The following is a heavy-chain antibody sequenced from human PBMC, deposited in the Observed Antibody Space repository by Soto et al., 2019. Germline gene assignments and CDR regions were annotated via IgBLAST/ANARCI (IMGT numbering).Heavy chain of an antibody. V-gene: IGHV1-69*12. CDR1: GGTFSSYA. CDR2: IIPIFGTA. D-gene: IGHD3-10*01. Sequence: QVQLVQSGAEVKKPGSSVKVSCKASGGTFSSYAISWVRQAPGQGLEWMGGIIPIFGTANYAQKFQGRVTITADESTSTAYMELSSLRSEDTAVYYCARGLTPFRGVQDYYGMDVWGQGTTVTVSS. CDR3: ARGLTPFRGVQDYYGMDV. J-gene: IGHJ6*02.